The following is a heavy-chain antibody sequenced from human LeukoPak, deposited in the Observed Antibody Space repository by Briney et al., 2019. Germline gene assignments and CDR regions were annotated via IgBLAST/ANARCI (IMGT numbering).Heavy chain of an antibody. CDR3: AKDSRRMVITLFGY. Sequence: PGGSLRLSCAASGFTFNTYTMNWVRQAPGKGLEWVSAISGSGGSTYYADSVKGRFTISRDNSKNTLYLQMNSLRAEDTAVYYCAKDSRRMVITLFGYWGQGTLVTVSS. CDR1: GFTFNTYT. V-gene: IGHV3-23*01. CDR2: ISGSGGST. J-gene: IGHJ4*02. D-gene: IGHD3-22*01.